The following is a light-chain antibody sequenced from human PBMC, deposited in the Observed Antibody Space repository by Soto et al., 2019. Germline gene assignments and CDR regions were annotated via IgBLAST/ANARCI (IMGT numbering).Light chain of an antibody. J-gene: IGKJ4*01. CDR1: QSGRSW. CDR2: DAS. CDR3: QQYDNYPLT. Sequence: DIQMTQSPAPLSASVGDRVSITCRASQSGRSWLAWYQQKPGTAPKLLIFDASRLESGVPSRFSGSASGTEFTLTISSLQPDDFATYYCQQYDNYPLTCGGGTKGEIK. V-gene: IGKV1-5*01.